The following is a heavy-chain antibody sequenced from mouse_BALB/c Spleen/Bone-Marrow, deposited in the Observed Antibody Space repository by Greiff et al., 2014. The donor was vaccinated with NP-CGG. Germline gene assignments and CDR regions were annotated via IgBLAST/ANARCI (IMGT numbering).Heavy chain of an antibody. J-gene: IGHJ4*01. D-gene: IGHD4-1*01. CDR2: IDPANGNT. V-gene: IGHV14-3*02. CDR1: GFNIKDTY. Sequence: DVKLQESGAELVKPWASVKLSCTASGFNIKDTYMHWVKQRPEQGLEWIGRIDPANGNTKYDPKFQGKATITADTSSNTAYLQLSSLTSEDTAVYYCARWEYYAMDYWGQGTSVTVSS. CDR3: ARWEYYAMDY.